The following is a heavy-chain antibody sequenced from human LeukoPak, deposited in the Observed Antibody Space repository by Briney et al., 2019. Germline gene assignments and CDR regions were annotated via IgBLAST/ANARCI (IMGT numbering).Heavy chain of an antibody. J-gene: IGHJ4*02. CDR1: RGSLRAHY. Sequence: PSETLSLTRVVYRGSLRAHYWSWIRQPPGKGPEGIGQINESGGTNYNLSLQSRVTISVDTSKNQFSLKLSSVTAADTAVYYCVSSRRYSDGWRWFFGYWGQGTLVTVSS. V-gene: IGHV4-34*01. D-gene: IGHD5-18*01. CDR2: INESGGT. CDR3: VSSRRYSDGWRWFFGY.